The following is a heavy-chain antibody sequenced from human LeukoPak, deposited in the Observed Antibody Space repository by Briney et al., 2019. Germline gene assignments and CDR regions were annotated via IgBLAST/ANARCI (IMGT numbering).Heavy chain of an antibody. Sequence: PGGSLRLSCGASGFTFSSNGMHWVRQAPGKGLEWVAYIPNDGNNNYYADSVKGRLNISRDNSKNTLYLQMNSLRTEDTAVYYRAKDRSWSWDYWGQGTLVTVSS. D-gene: IGHD3-10*01. CDR1: GFTFSSNG. V-gene: IGHV3-30*02. CDR2: IPNDGNNN. CDR3: AKDRSWSWDY. J-gene: IGHJ4*02.